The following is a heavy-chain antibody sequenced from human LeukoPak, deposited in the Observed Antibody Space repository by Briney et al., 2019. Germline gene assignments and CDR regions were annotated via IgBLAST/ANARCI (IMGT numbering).Heavy chain of an antibody. D-gene: IGHD1-26*01. V-gene: IGHV4-31*01. Sequence: SETLSLTCTVSGGSISSGVYYWSWIRQHPGKGLEWIGYIYYSGSTYYNPSLKSPVTISVDTSKNQFSLKVSSMTAADTAVYYCARLKWEPPSEYYFDYWGQGTLVTVSS. CDR2: IYYSGST. CDR1: GGSISSGVYY. J-gene: IGHJ4*02. CDR3: ARLKWEPPSEYYFDY.